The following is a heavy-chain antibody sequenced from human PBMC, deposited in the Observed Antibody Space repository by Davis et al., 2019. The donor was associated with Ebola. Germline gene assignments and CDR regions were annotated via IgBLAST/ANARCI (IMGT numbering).Heavy chain of an antibody. CDR3: ATNTTSAGFDH. Sequence: LRLSCTVSGGPITSGNYYWSWIRQPAGKGLEWIGQSYPSGGTNYNPSLKSRVTISVDMSTNQFSLTLTSVTAADSAVYYCATNTTSAGFDHWGQGTQVSVSA. V-gene: IGHV4-61*09. J-gene: IGHJ5*02. CDR1: GGPITSGNYY. D-gene: IGHD1-14*01. CDR2: SYPSGGT.